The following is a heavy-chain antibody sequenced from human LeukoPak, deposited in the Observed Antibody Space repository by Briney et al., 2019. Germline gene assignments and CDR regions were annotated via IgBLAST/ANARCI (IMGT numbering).Heavy chain of an antibody. D-gene: IGHD2-2*01. Sequence: GGSLRLSCAASGFTFSTYAVNWVRQAPGKGLEWVSTISGSGGSTYYADSVKGRFTISRDNSKNTLYLQMNSLRAEDTAVYYCARGPRGYCSSTSCPTEYWGQGTLVTVSS. J-gene: IGHJ4*02. CDR1: GFTFSTYA. V-gene: IGHV3-23*01. CDR2: ISGSGGST. CDR3: ARGPRGYCSSTSCPTEY.